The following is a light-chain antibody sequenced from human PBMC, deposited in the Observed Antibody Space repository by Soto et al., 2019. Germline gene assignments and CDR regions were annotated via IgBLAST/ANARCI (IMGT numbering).Light chain of an antibody. Sequence: DVVMTQSPLSLPVIPGEPASISCRSSQSLLNSNGYNYLDWYLQRPGQAPRLLIYGASTRATGVPARFSGGGSGTEFTLTITSLQSEDFAVYWCQQYNNWPLTFGPGTRLEIK. CDR3: QQYNNWPLT. CDR2: GAS. CDR1: QSLLNSNGYNY. J-gene: IGKJ5*01. V-gene: IGKV2-28*01.